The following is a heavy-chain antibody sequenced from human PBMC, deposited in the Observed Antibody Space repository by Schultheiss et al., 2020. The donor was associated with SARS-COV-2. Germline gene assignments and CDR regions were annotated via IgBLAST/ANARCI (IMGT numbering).Heavy chain of an antibody. J-gene: IGHJ4*02. CDR3: ARDLSGSGYFY. Sequence: GESLKISCAASGFTFSSYWMSWVRQAPGKGLEWVANIKQDGSEIYYVDSVKGRFTISRDNAKNSLDMQMNSLRAEDTAVYYCARDLSGSGYFYWGQGTLVTVSS. CDR1: GFTFSSYW. D-gene: IGHD3-22*01. V-gene: IGHV3-7*01. CDR2: IKQDGSEI.